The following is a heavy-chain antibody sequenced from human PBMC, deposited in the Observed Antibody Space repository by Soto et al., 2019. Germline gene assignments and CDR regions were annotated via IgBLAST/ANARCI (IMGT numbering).Heavy chain of an antibody. Sequence: PSETLSLTCTVSGGSISSGGYYWSWIRQHPGKGLEWIGYIYYSGSTYYNPSLKSRVTISVDTSKNQFSLKMSSVTAADTAVYYCARSGQGWQLLNYWGHGTLVTAPQ. J-gene: IGHJ4*01. D-gene: IGHD6-6*01. CDR3: ARSGQGWQLLNY. CDR1: GGSISSGGYY. V-gene: IGHV4-31*03. CDR2: IYYSGST.